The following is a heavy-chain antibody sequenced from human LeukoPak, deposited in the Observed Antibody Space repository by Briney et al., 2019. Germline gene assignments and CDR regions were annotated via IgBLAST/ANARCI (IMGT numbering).Heavy chain of an antibody. CDR1: GFTFRSYE. J-gene: IGHJ4*02. Sequence: GGSLRLSCAASGFTFRSYEMNWVRQAPGKGLEWVSYISSSGSTIYYADSVKGRFTISRDNAKNSLHLQMNSLRAEDTAVYYCARESGEMATILYFDYWGQGTLVTVSS. CDR3: ARESGEMATILYFDY. V-gene: IGHV3-48*03. D-gene: IGHD5-24*01. CDR2: ISSSGSTI.